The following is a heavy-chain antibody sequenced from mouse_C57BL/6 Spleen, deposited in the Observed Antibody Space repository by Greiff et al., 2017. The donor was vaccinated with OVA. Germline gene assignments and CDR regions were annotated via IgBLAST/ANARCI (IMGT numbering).Heavy chain of an antibody. CDR3: ARQGGNWDFDY. CDR1: GYTFTSYW. CDR2: IDPSDSYP. V-gene: IGHV1-69*01. D-gene: IGHD4-1*01. J-gene: IGHJ2*01. Sequence: QVQLQQPGAELVMPGASVKLSCKASGYTFTSYWMHWVKQRPGQGLEWIGEIDPSDSYPNYNQKFKGKSTLTVDKSSSTAYMQLSSLTSEDSAVYYCARQGGNWDFDYWGQGTTLTVSS.